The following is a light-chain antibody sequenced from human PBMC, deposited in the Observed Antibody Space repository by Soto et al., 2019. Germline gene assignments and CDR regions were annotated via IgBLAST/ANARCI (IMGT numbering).Light chain of an antibody. V-gene: IGKV3-15*01. Sequence: EILMTHSPSTLSVSPGEIATLSCRAIQSVSINLAWYQQKPGQAPRLLIYGASTRATGIPARFSGSGSGTEFTLTISSLQPDDFATYYCQQYNSYQWTFGQGTKVDIK. J-gene: IGKJ1*01. CDR1: QSVSIN. CDR3: QQYNSYQWT. CDR2: GAS.